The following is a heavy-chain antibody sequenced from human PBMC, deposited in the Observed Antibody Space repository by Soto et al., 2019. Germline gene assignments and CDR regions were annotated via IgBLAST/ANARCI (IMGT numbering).Heavy chain of an antibody. CDR1: GFTFSSYG. Sequence: QVHLVESGGGVVQPGRSLRLSCAASGFTFSSYGMLWVRQAPGKGLEWVAVIWYNGSKKYYGESVKGRFTIFRDNSENTLYLEMSSLRPEATAVYDCARQLAVQYAAYAMDVWGKGTTVTVSS. V-gene: IGHV3-33*03. D-gene: IGHD2-15*01. J-gene: IGHJ6*04. CDR3: ARQLAVQYAAYAMDV. CDR2: IWYNGSKK.